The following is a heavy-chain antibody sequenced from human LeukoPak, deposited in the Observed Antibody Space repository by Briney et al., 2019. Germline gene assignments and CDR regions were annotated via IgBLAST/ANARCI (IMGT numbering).Heavy chain of an antibody. D-gene: IGHD1/OR15-1a*01. V-gene: IGHV1-46*01. Sequence: ASVTVSCKASGYTFTSYYMHWVRQAPGQGLEWMGIINPSGGSTSYAQKFQGRVTMTRDTSTSTVYMELSSLRSEDTAVYYCARESENRVVDYWGQGTLVTVSS. CDR2: INPSGGST. CDR1: GYTFTSYY. J-gene: IGHJ4*02. CDR3: ARESENRVVDY.